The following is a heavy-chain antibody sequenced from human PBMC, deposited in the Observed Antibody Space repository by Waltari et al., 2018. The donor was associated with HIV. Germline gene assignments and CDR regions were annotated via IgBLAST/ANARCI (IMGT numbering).Heavy chain of an antibody. CDR2: ISYDGTKK. D-gene: IGHD3-16*01. V-gene: IGHV3-30*01. J-gene: IGHJ4*02. Sequence: VQLVESGGGVVQPGTSLTLSCAASGFTFGNSAMHWVRQAPGKGIEWVALISYDGTKKYHGDSVKGRLTIARDISNATLFLEMNTVRPDDTAVYYCVRERTHFNDFQTWGLATLVIVSS. CDR1: GFTFGNSA. CDR3: VRERTHFNDFQT.